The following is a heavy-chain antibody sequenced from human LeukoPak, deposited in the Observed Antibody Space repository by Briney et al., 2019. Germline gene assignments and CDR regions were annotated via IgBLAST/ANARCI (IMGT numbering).Heavy chain of an antibody. CDR2: IHYSGTT. D-gene: IGHD3-9*01. V-gene: IGHV4-59*01. J-gene: IGHJ4*02. CDR3: ATGGGNFEWDYYFDY. Sequence: SETLSLTCTVSGGSISSDYWSWIRQPPGKGLEWIGYIHYSGTTNYNPSLKRRVTISVDSSKRQFSLKLSSVTAADTAVYYCATGGGNFEWDYYFDYWGQGILVTVSS. CDR1: GGSISSDY.